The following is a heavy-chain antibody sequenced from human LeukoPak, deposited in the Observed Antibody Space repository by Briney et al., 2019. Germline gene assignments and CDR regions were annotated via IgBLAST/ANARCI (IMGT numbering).Heavy chain of an antibody. J-gene: IGHJ6*03. D-gene: IGHD2-2*01. CDR1: GFTFSSYG. CDR3: AKRGIVVVPAAPINYYYYMDV. CDR2: IWYEGSNK. V-gene: IGHV3-33*06. Sequence: GRSLRLSCAASGFTFSSYGMHWVRQAPGKGLEWVAVIWYEGSNKYYADSEKGRFTISRDNSKNTLYLQMNSLRAEDTAVYYCAKRGIVVVPAAPINYYYYMDVWGKGTTVTVSS.